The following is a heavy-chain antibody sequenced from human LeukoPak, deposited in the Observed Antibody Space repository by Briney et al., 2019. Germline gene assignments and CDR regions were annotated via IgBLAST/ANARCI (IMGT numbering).Heavy chain of an antibody. J-gene: IGHJ4*02. CDR1: GYTFTYYA. Sequence: WASVRVSCKASGYTFTYYAINWVRQAPGQGLEWMGWINTNTGNPTYAQGFTGRFVFSLDTSVSTAYLQISSLKAEDTAVYFCAGAPPPDYWGQGTLVTVSS. CDR2: INTNTGNP. V-gene: IGHV7-4-1*02. CDR3: AGAPPPDY.